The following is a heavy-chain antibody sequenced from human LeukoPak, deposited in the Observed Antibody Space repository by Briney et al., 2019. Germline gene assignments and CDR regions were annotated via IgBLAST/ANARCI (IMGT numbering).Heavy chain of an antibody. V-gene: IGHV3-7*01. CDR3: VRSYDR. D-gene: IGHD3-16*01. CDR1: GFTFSSYA. Sequence: GGSLRLSCAASGFTFSSYAMSWVRQAPGKGLEWVANIKEDGSEKYYVDSVEGRFTISRDNAKKSLYLQMNSLRAEDTAVYYCVRSYDRWGQGTLVTVSS. CDR2: IKEDGSEK. J-gene: IGHJ4*02.